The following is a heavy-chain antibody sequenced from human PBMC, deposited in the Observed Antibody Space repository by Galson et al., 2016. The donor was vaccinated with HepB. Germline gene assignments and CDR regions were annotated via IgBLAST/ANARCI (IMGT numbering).Heavy chain of an antibody. J-gene: IGHJ4*02. CDR3: ARSYLLGRGFGW. CDR1: GDSVSNNNAG. V-gene: IGHV6-1*01. D-gene: IGHD3-10*01. Sequence: CAISGDSVSNNNAGWYWIRQSPSRGLECLGRTFYRSNWQNDYAYSVTSRISINADTAKNEFSLHLRSVTPEDTGVYYCARSYLLGRGFGWWGPGTPVTVSS. CDR2: TFYRSNWQN.